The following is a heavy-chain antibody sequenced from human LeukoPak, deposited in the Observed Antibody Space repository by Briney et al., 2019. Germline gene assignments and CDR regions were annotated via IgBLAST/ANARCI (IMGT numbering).Heavy chain of an antibody. CDR3: TRGGSYQQFDY. CDR1: GFTFGDYA. Sequence: GGSLRLSCTASGFTFGDYAMGWFRQAPGKGLEWISFIRSKAYGGTTGYATSVKGRFTISRDDSKSIAYLQMNSLKTEDTALYYCTRGGSYQQFDYWGQGTLVTVSS. J-gene: IGHJ4*02. CDR2: IRSKAYGGTT. D-gene: IGHD1-26*01. V-gene: IGHV3-49*03.